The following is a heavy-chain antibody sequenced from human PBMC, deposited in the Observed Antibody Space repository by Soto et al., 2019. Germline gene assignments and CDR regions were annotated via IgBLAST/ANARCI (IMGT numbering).Heavy chain of an antibody. CDR3: AKVAASSWHANWIAP. V-gene: IGHV3-30*18. CDR1: GFDFGRTG. CDR2: MSFDGSEK. J-gene: IGHJ5*02. Sequence: QVKLEESGGGVVQPGRSLRLSCTASGFDFGRTGMHWVRQAPGKGLEWVAVMSFDGSEKHYGDSVRGRFTASRDNFNNTPYLQINSLRTDDTGIYYCAKVAASSWHANWIAPWGQGTLVTVSS. D-gene: IGHD6-13*01.